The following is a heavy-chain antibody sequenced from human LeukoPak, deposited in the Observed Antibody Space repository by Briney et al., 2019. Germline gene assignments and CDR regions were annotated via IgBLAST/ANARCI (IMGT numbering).Heavy chain of an antibody. D-gene: IGHD6-13*01. CDR3: ARDRQQLVRDAFDI. J-gene: IGHJ3*02. CDR1: GFTFSSYA. V-gene: IGHV3-30-3*01. Sequence: PGGSLRLSCAASGFTFSSYAMHWVRQAPGKGLEWVAVISYDGSNKYYADSVKGRFTISRDNPKNTLYLQMNSLRAEDTAVYYCARDRQQLVRDAFDIWGQGTMVTVSS. CDR2: ISYDGSNK.